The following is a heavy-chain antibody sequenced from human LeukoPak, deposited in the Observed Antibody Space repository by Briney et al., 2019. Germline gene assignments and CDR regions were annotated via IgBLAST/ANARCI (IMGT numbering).Heavy chain of an antibody. D-gene: IGHD1-26*01. J-gene: IGHJ4*02. CDR1: GFTFSSHA. V-gene: IGHV3-30-3*01. CDR3: AKDRHSGSYYGYFDY. Sequence: GGSLRLSCAASGFTFSSHAMHWVRQAPGKGLERVTTISDDGSNKYYADSVKGRFTISRDNSKNTLYLQMNSLRAEDTAVYYCAKDRHSGSYYGYFDYWGQGTLVTVSS. CDR2: ISDDGSNK.